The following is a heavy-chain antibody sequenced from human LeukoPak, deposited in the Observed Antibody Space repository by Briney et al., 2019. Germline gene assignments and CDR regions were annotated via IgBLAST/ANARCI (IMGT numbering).Heavy chain of an antibody. D-gene: IGHD6-13*01. V-gene: IGHV3-30*03. CDR3: ARDYVPRGAAAGTGEFDY. J-gene: IGHJ4*02. Sequence: GGSLRLSCAASGFTFSSYGMHWVRQAPGKGLEWVAVISYDGSNPYYADSLKGRFTISRDNSKNTLYLQMNSLRAEDTAVYYCARDYVPRGAAAGTGEFDYWGQGTLVTVSS. CDR1: GFTFSSYG. CDR2: ISYDGSNP.